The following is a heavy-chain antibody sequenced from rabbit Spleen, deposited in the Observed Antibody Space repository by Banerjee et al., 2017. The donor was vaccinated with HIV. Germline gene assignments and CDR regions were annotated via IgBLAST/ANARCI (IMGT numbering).Heavy chain of an antibody. CDR1: GIDFSRGYD. D-gene: IGHD1-1*01. CDR3: ARSINWSNRGLNL. V-gene: IGHV1S40*01. CDR2: IFTGNVKT. Sequence: QQLVESGGGLVKPGASLTLTCKASGIDFSRGYDMCWVRLAPGKGLEWIGCIFTGNVKTYYASWAKGRFTISKTSSTTVTLQMTSLTFADTATYFCARSINWSNRGLNLWGQGTLVTVS. J-gene: IGHJ4*01.